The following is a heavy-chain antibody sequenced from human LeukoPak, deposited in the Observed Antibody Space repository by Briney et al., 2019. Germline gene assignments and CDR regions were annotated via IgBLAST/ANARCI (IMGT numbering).Heavy chain of an antibody. J-gene: IGHJ4*02. Sequence: GGSLRLSCAASGFTSSSFGMHWVRQAPGKGLEWVAVIWYDGSNKYYADSVKGRFTISRDNSKNTLYLQMNSLRAEDTAVYYCARELPPVVTYYFDYWGQGTLVTVSS. V-gene: IGHV3-33*01. D-gene: IGHD3-22*01. CDR1: GFTSSSFG. CDR2: IWYDGSNK. CDR3: ARELPPVVTYYFDY.